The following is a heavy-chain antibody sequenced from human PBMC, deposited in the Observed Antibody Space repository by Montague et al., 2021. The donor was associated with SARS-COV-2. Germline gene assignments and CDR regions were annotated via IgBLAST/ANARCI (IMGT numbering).Heavy chain of an antibody. J-gene: IGHJ6*02. CDR3: ARRGYSYYYYGIDV. CDR2: INHSGST. CDR1: GGSFSGYY. Sequence: SETLSLTCAVSGGSFSGYYWSWIRQPPGKGLEWIGEINHSGSTNYNPSLKSRVTISVDTSKNQFSLKLTSVTAADTAVYYCARRGYSYYYYGIDVWGQGTPVTVSS. V-gene: IGHV4-34*01. D-gene: IGHD5-24*01.